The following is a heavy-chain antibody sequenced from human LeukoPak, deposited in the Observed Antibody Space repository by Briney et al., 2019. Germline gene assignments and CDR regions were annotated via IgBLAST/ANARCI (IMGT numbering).Heavy chain of an antibody. D-gene: IGHD7-27*01. V-gene: IGHV4-38-2*02. CDR1: GFSINTSYF. Sequence: SETLSLTCAVSGFSINTSYFWGWIRQPPGKGLEWIGTISHSGRTFYNPSLRTRVTISLDTSKNLFSLNLTSVTAADTAVYDCARENWVFDYWGQGILVTVSS. CDR2: ISHSGRT. J-gene: IGHJ4*02. CDR3: ARENWVFDY.